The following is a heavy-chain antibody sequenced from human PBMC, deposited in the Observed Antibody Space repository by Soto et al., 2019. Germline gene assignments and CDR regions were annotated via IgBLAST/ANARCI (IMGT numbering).Heavy chain of an antibody. V-gene: IGHV1-69*13. CDR3: ARDREDGSGTKYNWFDS. J-gene: IGHJ5*01. D-gene: IGHD3-10*01. CDR1: GGTYGNYG. Sequence: ASVKVSCKASGGTYGNYGISWLRQAPGQGLEWMGGTIPIFDTPHYAQKFRDRVTITADATSTAYMELTSLTSEDTATYYCARDREDGSGTKYNWFDSWGQGTLVTVSS. CDR2: TIPIFDTP.